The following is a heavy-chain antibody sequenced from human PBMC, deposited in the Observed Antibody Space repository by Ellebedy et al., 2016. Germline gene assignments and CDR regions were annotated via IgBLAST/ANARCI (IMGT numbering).Heavy chain of an antibody. Sequence: GGSLRLSXEASGYSFPTYWIAWVRQTPGKGLEWMGIIYPGDSETRYSPSFQGHVTISADKSITTAYLLWSSLKASDTGMYYCARSYHLEGHPQFHGILSHYYKEYNYFDSWGQGTPVTVAS. CDR3: ARSYHLEGHPQFHGILSHYYKEYNYFDS. J-gene: IGHJ5*01. V-gene: IGHV5-51*01. CDR2: IYPGDSET. CDR1: GYSFPTYW. D-gene: IGHD3-9*01.